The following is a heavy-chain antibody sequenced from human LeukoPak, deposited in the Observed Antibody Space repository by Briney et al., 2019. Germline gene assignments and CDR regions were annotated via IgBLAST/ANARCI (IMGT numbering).Heavy chain of an antibody. Sequence: GGSLRLSCAASGFPISGYWMDWVRQAPGKGMEWVANIKQDGSERHYADSVKGRFTISRDNAKNSLYLEMNSLRGEDTAVYYCSRSLELWGQGALVTVSS. J-gene: IGHJ4*02. CDR3: SRSLEL. D-gene: IGHD3-10*01. CDR2: IKQDGSER. CDR1: GFPISGYW. V-gene: IGHV3-7*01.